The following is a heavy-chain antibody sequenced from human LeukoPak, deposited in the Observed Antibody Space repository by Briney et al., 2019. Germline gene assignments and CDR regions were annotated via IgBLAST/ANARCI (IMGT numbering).Heavy chain of an antibody. J-gene: IGHJ6*03. Sequence: PGGSLRLSCAASGFTFSSYAMSWVRQASGKGLEWVSAISGSGGSTYYADSVKGRFTISRDNSKNTLYLQMNSLRAEDTAVYYCAKDGLTAVAEENYYYYMDVWGKGTTVTVSS. D-gene: IGHD6-19*01. CDR1: GFTFSSYA. V-gene: IGHV3-23*01. CDR2: ISGSGGST. CDR3: AKDGLTAVAEENYYYYMDV.